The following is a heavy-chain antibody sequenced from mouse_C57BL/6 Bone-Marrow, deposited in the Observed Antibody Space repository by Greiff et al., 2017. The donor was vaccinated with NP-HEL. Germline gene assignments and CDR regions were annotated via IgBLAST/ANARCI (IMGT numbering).Heavy chain of an antibody. J-gene: IGHJ2*01. V-gene: IGHV1-4*01. CDR2: INPSSGYT. CDR1: GYTFTSYT. D-gene: IGHD2-5*01. CDR3: ARKVTTSYFDY. Sequence: VQLQESGAELARPGASVKMSCKASGYTFTSYTMHWVKQRPGQGLEWIGYINPSSGYTKYNQKFKDKATLTADKSSSTAYMQLSSLTSEDSAVYYCARKVTTSYFDYWGQGTTLTVSS.